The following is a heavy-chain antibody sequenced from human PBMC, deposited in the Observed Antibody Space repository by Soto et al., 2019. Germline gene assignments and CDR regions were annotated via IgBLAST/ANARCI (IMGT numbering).Heavy chain of an antibody. CDR3: AHSSSSWYVNGMDV. CDR1: GFSPSTSGVG. J-gene: IGHJ6*02. CDR2: IYWNDDK. Sequence: SGPTLVNPTQTLTLTCTFSGFSPSTSGVGVGWIRQPPGKALEWLALIYWNDDKRYSPSLKSRLTITKDTSKNQVVLTMTNMDPVDTATYYCAHSSSSWYVNGMDVWGQGTTVTVSS. D-gene: IGHD6-13*01. V-gene: IGHV2-5*01.